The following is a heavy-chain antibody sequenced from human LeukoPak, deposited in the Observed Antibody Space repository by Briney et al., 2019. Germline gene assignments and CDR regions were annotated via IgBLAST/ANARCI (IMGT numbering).Heavy chain of an antibody. J-gene: IGHJ3*02. D-gene: IGHD3-3*01. CDR3: AKYLSIYAFDI. CDR2: SGGSGGST. CDR1: GFTFSSYA. V-gene: IGHV3-23*01. Sequence: GGSLRLSCAASGFTFSSYAMSWVRQAPGKGLEGVSASGGSGGSTHYADSVKGRFTSSIDNSKNTLYLQMNSLRAEDTAVYYCAKYLSIYAFDIWGQGTMVTVSS.